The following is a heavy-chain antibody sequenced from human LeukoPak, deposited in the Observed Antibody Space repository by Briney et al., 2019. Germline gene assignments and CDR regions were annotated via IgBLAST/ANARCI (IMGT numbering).Heavy chain of an antibody. CDR3: ARLGLRVFDY. Sequence: PGGALRLSCAASGFTVSSNYTSWVRQAPGKGLEWVSVIYSGGSTYYADPVKGRFTISRDNSKNTLYLQMNSLRAEDTAVYYCARLGLRVFDYWGQGTLVTVSS. D-gene: IGHD3/OR15-3a*01. CDR1: GFTVSSNY. CDR2: IYSGGST. J-gene: IGHJ4*02. V-gene: IGHV3-53*01.